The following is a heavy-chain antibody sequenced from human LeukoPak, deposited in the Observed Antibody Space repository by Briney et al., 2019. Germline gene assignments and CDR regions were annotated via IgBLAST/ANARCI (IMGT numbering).Heavy chain of an antibody. CDR2: ISSSSSYI. J-gene: IGHJ4*02. D-gene: IGHD6-13*01. CDR1: GFTFSSYS. CDR3: ARAILGRSIAAAGTNLDY. Sequence: GGSLRLSCAASGFTFSSYSMNWVRQAPGKGLEWVSSISSSSSYIYYADSVKGRFTISRDNAKNSLYLQMNSLRAEDTAVYYCARAILGRSIAAAGTNLDYWGQGTLVTVSS. V-gene: IGHV3-21*01.